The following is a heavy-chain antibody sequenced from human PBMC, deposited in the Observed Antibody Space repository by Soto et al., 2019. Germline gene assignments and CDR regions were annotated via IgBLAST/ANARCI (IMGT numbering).Heavy chain of an antibody. Sequence: GGSLRLSCAASGFTFSSYDMHWVRQATVKGLEWVSAIGTAGDTYYPGSVKGRFTISRENAKNSLYLQMNSLRAGDTAVYYCARGCRIAAASESCAFDIWGQGTMVTVSS. CDR3: ARGCRIAAASESCAFDI. CDR2: IGTAGDT. D-gene: IGHD6-13*01. J-gene: IGHJ3*02. CDR1: GFTFSSYD. V-gene: IGHV3-13*01.